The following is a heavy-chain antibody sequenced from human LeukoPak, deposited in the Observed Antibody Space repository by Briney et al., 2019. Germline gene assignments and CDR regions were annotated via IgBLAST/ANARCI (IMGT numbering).Heavy chain of an antibody. D-gene: IGHD3-10*01. Sequence: SVKVSCKASGGTFSSYTISWVRQAPGQGLEWMGRIIPILGIANYAQKFRGRVTITADKSTSTAYMELSSLRSEDTAVYYCARAYYGSGSYYVDYWGQGTLVTVSS. CDR2: IIPILGIA. CDR1: GGTFSSYT. V-gene: IGHV1-69*02. CDR3: ARAYYGSGSYYVDY. J-gene: IGHJ4*02.